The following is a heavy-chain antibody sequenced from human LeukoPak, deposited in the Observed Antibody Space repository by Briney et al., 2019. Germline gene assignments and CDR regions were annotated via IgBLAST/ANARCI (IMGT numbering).Heavy chain of an antibody. CDR3: ARHGGGAFDI. CDR1: GGSISSYY. J-gene: IGHJ3*02. Sequence: SETLSLTCPVSGGSISSYYWSWIRQPPGKGLEWIGYIYYSGSTNYNPSLKSRVTISVDTSKNQFSLKLSSVTAADTAVYYCARHGGGAFDIWGQGTMVTVSS. D-gene: IGHD3-16*01. CDR2: IYYSGST. V-gene: IGHV4-59*01.